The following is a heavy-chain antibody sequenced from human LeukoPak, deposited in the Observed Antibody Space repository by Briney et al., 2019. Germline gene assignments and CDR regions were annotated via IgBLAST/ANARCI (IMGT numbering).Heavy chain of an antibody. CDR1: GGSISSYY. CDR3: ARFIAVAGTAIFDY. Sequence: SETLSLTCTVSGGSISSYYWSWIRQPPGKGLEWIGYIYYSGSTNYNPSLKSRVTISVDTSKNQFSLELSSVTAADTAVYYCARFIAVAGTAIFDYWGQGTLVTVSS. D-gene: IGHD6-19*01. CDR2: IYYSGST. J-gene: IGHJ4*02. V-gene: IGHV4-59*01.